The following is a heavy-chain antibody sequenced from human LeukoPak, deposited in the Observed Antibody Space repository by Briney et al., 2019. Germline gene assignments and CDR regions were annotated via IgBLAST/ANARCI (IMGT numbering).Heavy chain of an antibody. D-gene: IGHD3-9*01. CDR2: IYTSGST. CDR1: GGSISSYY. CDR3: ARVGGWTYYDILTGYRPNWFDP. V-gene: IGHV4-4*07. J-gene: IGHJ5*02. Sequence: SETLSLTCTVSGGSISSYYWSWIRQPAGKGLEWIGRIYTSGSTNYNPSLKSRVTMSVDTSKNQFSLKLSSVTAADTAVYYCARVGGWTYYDILTGYRPNWFDPWGQGTLVTVSS.